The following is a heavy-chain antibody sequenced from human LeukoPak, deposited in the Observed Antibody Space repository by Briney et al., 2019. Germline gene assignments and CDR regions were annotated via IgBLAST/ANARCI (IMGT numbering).Heavy chain of an antibody. D-gene: IGHD2-2*01. CDR2: ISAYNGNT. Sequence: ASVKVSFKASGYAFTSYGIRWVRQAPGQGLEGMGWISAYNGNTNYAQKLQGRVTMTTDTSTSTAYMELRSLRSDDTAVYYCARDLYQLPFNWFDPWGQGTLVTVSS. V-gene: IGHV1-18*01. J-gene: IGHJ5*02. CDR1: GYAFTSYG. CDR3: ARDLYQLPFNWFDP.